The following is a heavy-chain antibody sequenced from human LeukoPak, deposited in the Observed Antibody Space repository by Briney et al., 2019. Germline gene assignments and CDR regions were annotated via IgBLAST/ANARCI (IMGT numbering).Heavy chain of an antibody. Sequence: GESLKISCKASGYSFTSYWIGWVRQMPAKGVEWMGIMDPSDSETRYTPSFQGQVTISVDKSLTTADLQWNSLKASDTAMYYCARQTAMGRSGDYWGQGTLVTVSS. CDR1: GYSFTSYW. D-gene: IGHD5-18*01. J-gene: IGHJ4*02. CDR3: ARQTAMGRSGDY. CDR2: MDPSDSET. V-gene: IGHV5-51*01.